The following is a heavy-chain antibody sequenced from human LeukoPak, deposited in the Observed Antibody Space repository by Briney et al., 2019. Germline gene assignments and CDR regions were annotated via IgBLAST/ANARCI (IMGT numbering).Heavy chain of an antibody. CDR3: ARRSWGSDFDY. V-gene: IGHV4-59*01. Sequence: SETLSLTCTVSGGFMNHYYWTWIRQPPAKGLEWVGYIYSSGSTNYNPSLKSRFNISVDTAKNQFSLRLSSVTAADTAVYYCARRSWGSDFDYWGQGTLVTVSS. CDR1: GGFMNHYY. D-gene: IGHD3-16*01. CDR2: IYSSGST. J-gene: IGHJ4*02.